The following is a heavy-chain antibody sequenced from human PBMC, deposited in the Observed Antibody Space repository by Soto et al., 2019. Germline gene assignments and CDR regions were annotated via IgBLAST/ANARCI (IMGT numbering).Heavy chain of an antibody. D-gene: IGHD4-4*01. J-gene: IGHJ5*02. CDR2: IIPIFGTA. V-gene: IGHV1-69*13. CDR3: ARENSTVTTDWFDP. CDR1: GGTFSSYA. Sequence: SVKVSCKASGGTFSSYAISWVRQAPGQGLEWMGGIIPIFGTANYAQKFQGRATITADESTSTAYMELSSLRSEDTAVYYCARENSTVTTDWFDPWGQGTLVTVS.